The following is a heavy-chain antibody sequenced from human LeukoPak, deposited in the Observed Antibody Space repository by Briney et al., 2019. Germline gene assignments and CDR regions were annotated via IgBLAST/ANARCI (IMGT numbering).Heavy chain of an antibody. CDR2: IKQDGSEE. CDR1: GSTFTRYW. Sequence: QAGGSLRLSCAASGSTFTRYWMSWVRQAPGKGLEWVANIKQDGSEENFVESVKGRFTISRDNAKKSLYLQMNSLRAEDTAVYYCARGSSAGASLRHDYWGQGTPVTVSS. J-gene: IGHJ4*02. V-gene: IGHV3-7*01. CDR3: ARGSSAGASLRHDY. D-gene: IGHD1-26*01.